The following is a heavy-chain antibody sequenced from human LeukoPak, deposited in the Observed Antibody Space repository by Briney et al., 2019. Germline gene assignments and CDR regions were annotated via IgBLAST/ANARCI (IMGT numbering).Heavy chain of an antibody. Sequence: PGGSLRLSCAASGFYFSSYGMHWVRQAPGKGLEWVAFIRYDGSNKYYADSVKGRFTISRDNSKNTLYLQMNSLRAEDTAVYYCAKDLEDIVVVPAATAYDYWGQGTLVTVSS. CDR3: AKDLEDIVVVPAATAYDY. CDR1: GFYFSSYG. V-gene: IGHV3-30*02. J-gene: IGHJ4*02. CDR2: IRYDGSNK. D-gene: IGHD2-2*01.